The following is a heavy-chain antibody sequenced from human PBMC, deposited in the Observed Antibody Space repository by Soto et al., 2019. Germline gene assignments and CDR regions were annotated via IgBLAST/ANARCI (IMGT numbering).Heavy chain of an antibody. V-gene: IGHV3-21*05. CDR2: ISDTSSDI. D-gene: IGHD3-22*01. J-gene: IGHJ3*02. Sequence: GGSLRLSCAASGFTFSSYSMIWVRQAPGKGLEWVSYISDTSSDIYYADSVKGRFTISRDNAMNTLYLQMNSLRAEDTAVYYCAKDQRITMMASAFDIWGQGTMVTVSS. CDR1: GFTFSSYS. CDR3: AKDQRITMMASAFDI.